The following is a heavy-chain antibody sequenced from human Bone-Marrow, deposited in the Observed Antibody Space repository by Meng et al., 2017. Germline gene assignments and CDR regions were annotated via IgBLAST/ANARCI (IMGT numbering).Heavy chain of an antibody. V-gene: IGHV3-15*05. CDR3: ATPLHAYDN. J-gene: IGHJ4*02. CDR1: GTPFITAW. D-gene: IGHD3-9*01. CDR2: SKSNTDGGTT. Sequence: ELQLVESEGCLAKPGRPLRLSCAVSGTPFITAWMSWVCQTPGKGLEWVGRSKSNTDGGTTDYAAPVKGRFIISRDDSKDTLYLQMNSLQIEDTGVYYCATPLHAYDNWGQGTLVTVSS.